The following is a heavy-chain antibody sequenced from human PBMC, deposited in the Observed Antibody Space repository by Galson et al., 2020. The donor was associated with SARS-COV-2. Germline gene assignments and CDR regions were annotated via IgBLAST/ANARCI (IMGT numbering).Heavy chain of an antibody. V-gene: IGHV1-18*04. Sequence: ASVKVSCKASGYFFSNFGLSRVRQAPAQGLPWMACISSHNDNTRIPHKLQARLPVTTDTSTRTAYMELRNLRSDDTATYYCARVPVGSCRTGIEPDYSDHWGQGTLVTVSS. CDR2: ISSHNDNT. J-gene: IGHJ4*02. CDR1: GYFFSNFG. D-gene: IGHD2-2*03. CDR3: ARVPVGSCRTGIEPDYSDH.